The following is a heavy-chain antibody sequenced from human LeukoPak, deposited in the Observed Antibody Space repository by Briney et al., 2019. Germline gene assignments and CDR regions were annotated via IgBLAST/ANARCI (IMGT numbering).Heavy chain of an antibody. Sequence: PGGSLRLSCAASGYYVSSNYMAWVRQAPGKGLEWVSVIYSGGSTYYADSVKGRFTLSRDKSKNTLYLQMNSLGVEDTAVYYCARGPPDWPLPSYYHYCVDVWGKGTTVTVSS. CDR3: ARGPPDWPLPSYYHYCVDV. V-gene: IGHV3-53*01. J-gene: IGHJ6*03. D-gene: IGHD3-9*01. CDR2: IYSGGST. CDR1: GYYVSSNY.